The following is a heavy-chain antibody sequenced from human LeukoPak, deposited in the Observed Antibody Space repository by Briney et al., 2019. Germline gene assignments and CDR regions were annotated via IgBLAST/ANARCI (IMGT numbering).Heavy chain of an antibody. Sequence: PGESLRLSCAASGFTLRSYGMHWVRQPPGKGVEWVAFIRFDGSNEYYADSVTGRFTISRDNATTPLYLQMNSLRAEDTAWSFCAKDPPRVAALFFKEDYWGGGTLVTVSS. CDR2: IRFDGSNE. V-gene: IGHV3-30*02. CDR3: AKDPPRVAALFFKEDY. D-gene: IGHD2-15*01. CDR1: GFTLRSYG. J-gene: IGHJ4*02.